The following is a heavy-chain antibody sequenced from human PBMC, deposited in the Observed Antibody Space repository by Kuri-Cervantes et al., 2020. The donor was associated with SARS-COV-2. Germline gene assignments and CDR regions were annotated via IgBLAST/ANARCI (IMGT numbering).Heavy chain of an antibody. J-gene: IGHJ4*02. CDR3: ARDRAPAWSGYFDY. CDR1: GYTFTGYY. V-gene: IGHV1-18*04. D-gene: IGHD3-3*01. CDR2: ISAYNGNT. Sequence: ASVKVSCKASGYTFTGYYMHWVRQAPGQGLEWMGWISAYNGNTNYAQKLQGRVTMTTDTSTSTAYMELRSLRSDDTAVYYCARDRAPAWSGYFDYWGQGTLVTISS.